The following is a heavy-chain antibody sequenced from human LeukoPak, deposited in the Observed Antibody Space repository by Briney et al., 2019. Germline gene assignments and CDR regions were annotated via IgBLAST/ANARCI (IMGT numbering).Heavy chain of an antibody. J-gene: IGHJ6*02. CDR1: GFTFSTYA. V-gene: IGHV3-21*01. CDR3: ARDGRYSGYPRAYPGYGMDV. D-gene: IGHD5-12*01. CDR2: ISSSSSYI. Sequence: GGSLRLSCAASGFTFSTYAMSWVRQAPGKGLEWVSSISSSSSYIYYADSVKGRFTISRDNAKNSLYLQMNSLRAEDTAVYYCARDGRYSGYPRAYPGYGMDVWGQGTTVTVSS.